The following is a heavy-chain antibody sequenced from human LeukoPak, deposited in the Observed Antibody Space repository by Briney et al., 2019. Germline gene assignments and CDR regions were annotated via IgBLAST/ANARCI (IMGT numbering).Heavy chain of an antibody. CDR3: AKGEYSGYDFDY. CDR2: ISGSGGST. V-gene: IGHV3-23*01. Sequence: PGGSLRLPCAASGFTFSRYSMSWVRQAPGKGLEWVSAISGSGGSTYYADSVKGRFTISRDNSKNTLYLQMNSLRAEDTAVYYCAKGEYSGYDFDYWGQGTLVTVSS. J-gene: IGHJ4*02. D-gene: IGHD5-12*01. CDR1: GFTFSRYS.